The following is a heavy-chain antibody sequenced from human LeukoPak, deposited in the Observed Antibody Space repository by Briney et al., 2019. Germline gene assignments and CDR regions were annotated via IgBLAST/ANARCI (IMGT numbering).Heavy chain of an antibody. J-gene: IGHJ4*02. CDR2: MNPNSGNT. V-gene: IGHV1-8*03. CDR3: ARDGHDSSGYYYDY. Sequence: ASVKVSCKASGYTFTNYDINWVRQATGQGLEWMGYMNPNSGNTGYAQKFQDRVTITSDTSISTAYMELSSLRSDDTAVYYCARDGHDSSGYYYDYWGQGTLVTVSS. D-gene: IGHD3-22*01. CDR1: GYTFTNYD.